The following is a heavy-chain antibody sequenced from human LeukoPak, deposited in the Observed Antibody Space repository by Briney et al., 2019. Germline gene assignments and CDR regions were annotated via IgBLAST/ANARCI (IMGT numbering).Heavy chain of an antibody. Sequence: GASVKVSCKASGYTFTSYYLHWVRQASGQGLEWMGRINPSGGSASYAQKFQGRVTVTRDLTTTTLYMELSSLRSEDTAVYYCARDKHFGSGSPEDYWGQGTLVTVSS. V-gene: IGHV1-46*01. J-gene: IGHJ4*02. CDR2: INPSGGSA. D-gene: IGHD3-10*01. CDR3: ARDKHFGSGSPEDY. CDR1: GYTFTSYY.